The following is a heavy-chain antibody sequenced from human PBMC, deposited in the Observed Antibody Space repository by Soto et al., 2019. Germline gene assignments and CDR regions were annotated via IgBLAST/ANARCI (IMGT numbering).Heavy chain of an antibody. J-gene: IGHJ3*02. V-gene: IGHV4-4*07. CDR1: GGSISSYY. CDR2: IYTSGST. D-gene: IGHD3-16*01. CDR3: ARENGDADNAFDI. Sequence: QLQLQESGPGLVKPSETLSLTCTVSGGSISSYYWSWIRQPAGKGLEWIGRIYTSGSTNYNPSLKGRVAMAVDTSKNQFSLKLSSVTAADTAVYYCARENGDADNAFDIWGQGTMATVSA.